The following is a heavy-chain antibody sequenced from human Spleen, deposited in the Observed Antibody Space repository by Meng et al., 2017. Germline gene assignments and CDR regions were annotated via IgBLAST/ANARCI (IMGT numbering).Heavy chain of an antibody. J-gene: IGHJ4*02. D-gene: IGHD3-22*01. CDR3: ARAGFYYDSSAHYRLGY. CDR1: GFTFNDFY. Sequence: GESLKISCAASGFTFNDFYMSWIRQSPGKGLEWISYINNRNGAIHYTDSVKGRFTLSRDNAQNTLYLQMNSLRVEDTAVYYCARAGFYYDSSAHYRLGYWGQGTLVTVSS. V-gene: IGHV3-11*01. CDR2: INNRNGAI.